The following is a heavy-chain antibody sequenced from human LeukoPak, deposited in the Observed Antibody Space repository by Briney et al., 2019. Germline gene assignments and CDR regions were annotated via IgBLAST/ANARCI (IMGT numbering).Heavy chain of an antibody. CDR3: ARDRMVRGVTDWYFDL. Sequence: PSETLSLTCTVSGGSISSGDYCWSWIRQPPGTGLEWIGYIYYSGSTYYNPSLKSRVTISVDTSKNQFSLKLSSVTAADTAVYYCARDRMVRGVTDWYFDLWGRGTLVTVSS. J-gene: IGHJ2*01. CDR2: IYYSGST. D-gene: IGHD3-10*01. CDR1: GGSISSGDYC. V-gene: IGHV4-30-4*01.